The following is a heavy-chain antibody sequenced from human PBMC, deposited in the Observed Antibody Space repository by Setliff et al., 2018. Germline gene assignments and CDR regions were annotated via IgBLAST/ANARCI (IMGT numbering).Heavy chain of an antibody. CDR1: GGSISSYY. V-gene: IGHV4-4*07. Sequence: PSETLSLTCTVSGGSISSYYWSWIRQPAGKGLEWIGRIYTSGTTTYNPSLKSRVTMSADTSKNQFSLKLSSVTAADTAVYYCARGSFPYDNSGFDYWGQGTLVTVSS. D-gene: IGHD3-22*01. CDR3: ARGSFPYDNSGFDY. J-gene: IGHJ4*02. CDR2: IYTSGTT.